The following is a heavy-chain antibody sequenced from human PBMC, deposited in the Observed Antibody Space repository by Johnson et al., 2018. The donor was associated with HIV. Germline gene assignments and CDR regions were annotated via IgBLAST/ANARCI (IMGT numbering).Heavy chain of an antibody. CDR3: ARVRGAFDI. Sequence: QVQLVESGGGVVQPGRSLRLSCAASGFTFSSYAMYWVRQAPGKGLEWVAVISYDGSNKYYADSVKGRFTISRDNSKNTLYLQMNSLRAEDTAVYYCARVRGAFDIWGQGTMVTVSS. V-gene: IGHV3-30-3*01. CDR2: ISYDGSNK. CDR1: GFTFSSYA. J-gene: IGHJ3*02.